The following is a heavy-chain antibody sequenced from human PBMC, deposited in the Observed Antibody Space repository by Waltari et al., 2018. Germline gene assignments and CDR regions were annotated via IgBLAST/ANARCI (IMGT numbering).Heavy chain of an antibody. J-gene: IGHJ4*02. CDR2: IRMKANSSTT. Sequence: EVQLVESGGGLAQPGGSLRLSCVASGFIFSDHYMDWVRQAPGKGLEWVGRIRMKANSSTTEYAASVKGRFTISRDDSKNSLYLQMNSLESEDTAVYYCVKASGSYFPHFDYWGQGTLVTVSS. CDR3: VKASGSYFPHFDY. CDR1: GFIFSDHY. V-gene: IGHV3-72*01. D-gene: IGHD1-26*01.